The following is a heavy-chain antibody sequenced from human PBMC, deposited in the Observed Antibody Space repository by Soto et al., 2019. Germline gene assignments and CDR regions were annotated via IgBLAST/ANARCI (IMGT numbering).Heavy chain of an antibody. J-gene: IGHJ6*02. V-gene: IGHV4-34*01. CDR2: VNHSGST. CDR1: GGSFSGYY. CDR3: ARDSHSSSGYYYYYGMDV. D-gene: IGHD6-13*01. Sequence: SETLSLTCAVYGGSFSGYYWSWIRQPPGKGLEWIGEVNHSGSTNYNPSLKSRVTISVDTSKNQFSLKLSSVTAADTAVYYCARDSHSSSGYYYYYGMDVWGQGTTVTVSS.